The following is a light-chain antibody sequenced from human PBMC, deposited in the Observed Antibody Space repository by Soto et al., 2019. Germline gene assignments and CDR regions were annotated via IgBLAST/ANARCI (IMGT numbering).Light chain of an antibody. CDR1: SSDVGGYNY. CDR3: SSYTSSSTPNWV. Sequence: QSAVTQPASVSGSPGQSITISCTGTSSDVGGYNYVSWYQQHPGKAPKLMIYEVSNRPSGVSNRFSGSKSGNTASLTISGLQADDEADYYCSSYTSSSTPNWVFGGGTKLTVL. J-gene: IGLJ3*02. V-gene: IGLV2-14*01. CDR2: EVS.